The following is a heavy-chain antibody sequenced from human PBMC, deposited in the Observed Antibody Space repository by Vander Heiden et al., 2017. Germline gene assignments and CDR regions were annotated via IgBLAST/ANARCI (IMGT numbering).Heavy chain of an antibody. D-gene: IGHD4-17*01. CDR3: ARVHTTTVTADY. CDR2: ISSSSSYI. CDR1: GFTSSSYS. Sequence: EVQLVESGGGLVKPVGSLRLSCAASGFTSSSYSLHCVRQAPGKGLEWVSSISSSSSYIYYADSGKGRFTISRDNAKNSLYLQMNSLRAEDTAVYYCARVHTTTVTADYWGQGTLVTVSS. J-gene: IGHJ4*02. V-gene: IGHV3-21*01.